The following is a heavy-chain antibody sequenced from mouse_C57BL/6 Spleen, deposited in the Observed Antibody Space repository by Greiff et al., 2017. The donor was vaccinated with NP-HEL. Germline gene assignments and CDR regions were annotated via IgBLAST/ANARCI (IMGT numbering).Heavy chain of an antibody. Sequence: QVQLQQSGPELVKPGASVKLSCKASGYAFSSSWMNWVKQRPGKGLEWIGRIYPGDGDTNYNGKFKGKATLTADKSSSTAYMQLSSLTSEDSAVYFCARGGGNYGGAMDYWGQGTSVTVSS. CDR1: GYAFSSSW. D-gene: IGHD2-1*01. CDR2: IYPGDGDT. V-gene: IGHV1-82*01. CDR3: ARGGGNYGGAMDY. J-gene: IGHJ4*01.